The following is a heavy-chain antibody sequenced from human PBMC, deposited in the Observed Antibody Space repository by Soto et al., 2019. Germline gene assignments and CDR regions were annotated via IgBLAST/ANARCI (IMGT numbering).Heavy chain of an antibody. V-gene: IGHV3-30-3*01. J-gene: IGHJ5*02. CDR3: ARDNRITGIVAETDL. Sequence: LRLSCAASGFSFSDHAMHWVRRAPGKGLEWVALVAHDGTSKYYAGSVKGRFTISSDKSSNTLFLQMDSLDTEDTAVYYCARDNRITGIVAETDLWGRGTLVTVS. D-gene: IGHD1-20*01. CDR2: VAHDGTSK. CDR1: GFSFSDHA.